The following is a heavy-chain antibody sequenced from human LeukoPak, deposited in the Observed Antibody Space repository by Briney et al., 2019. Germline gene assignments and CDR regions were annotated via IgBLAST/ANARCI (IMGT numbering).Heavy chain of an antibody. V-gene: IGHV4-39*01. CDR2: IYYSGST. Sequence: SETLSLTCTVSGGSISSSDYYWGWIRQPPGKGLEWIGSIYYSGSTYYNPSLKSRVTISVDTSKNQFSLKLNSVTAADTAVYYCARMGAATYKVDYWGQGTLVTVSS. CDR3: ARMGAATYKVDY. CDR1: GGSISSSDYY. D-gene: IGHD1-26*01. J-gene: IGHJ4*02.